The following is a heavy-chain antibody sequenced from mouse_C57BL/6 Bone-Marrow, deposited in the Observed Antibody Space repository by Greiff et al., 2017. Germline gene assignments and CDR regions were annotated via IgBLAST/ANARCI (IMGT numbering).Heavy chain of an antibody. CDR2: ISSGGSYT. Sequence: EVMLVESGGDLVKPGGSLKLSCAASGFTFSSYGMSWVRQTPDKRLEWVATISSGGSYTYYPDSVKGRFTISSDNAKNTLYLQMSSLKSEDTAMYYGARNGDCYPFAYWGQGTLVTVAA. J-gene: IGHJ3*01. D-gene: IGHD2-3*01. CDR3: ARNGDCYPFAY. V-gene: IGHV5-6*01. CDR1: GFTFSSYG.